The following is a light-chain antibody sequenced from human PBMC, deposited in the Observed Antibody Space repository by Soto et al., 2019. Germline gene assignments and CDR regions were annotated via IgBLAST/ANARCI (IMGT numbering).Light chain of an antibody. CDR1: QSVSSY. Sequence: EIVLTQSPSTLSLSPGERATLSCRASQSVSSYLAWYQQKPGQAPRLLIYDASNRAAGIPARFSGSGSGTDFTLTISSLEPEDVAVYYCQQHNNWPPFTFGPGTRVDIK. J-gene: IGKJ3*01. CDR2: DAS. CDR3: QQHNNWPPFT. V-gene: IGKV3-11*01.